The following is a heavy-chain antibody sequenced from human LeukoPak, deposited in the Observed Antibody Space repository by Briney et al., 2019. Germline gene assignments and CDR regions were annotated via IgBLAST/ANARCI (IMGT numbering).Heavy chain of an antibody. CDR2: FDPEDGET. CDR1: GYTLTELS. J-gene: IGHJ4*02. D-gene: IGHD2-2*02. V-gene: IGHV1-24*01. Sequence: ASVKVSCKVSGYTLTELSMHWVRQAPGKGLEWMGGFDPEDGETIYAQKFQDRVTITADESSSAAYMELNSLTSEDTAIYYCARGVPATIRGGSNYFDFWGQGTLVTVSS. CDR3: ARGVPATIRGGSNYFDF.